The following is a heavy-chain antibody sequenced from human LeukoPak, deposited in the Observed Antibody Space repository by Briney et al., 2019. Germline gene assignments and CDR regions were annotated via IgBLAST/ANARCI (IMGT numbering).Heavy chain of an antibody. Sequence: GGSLRLSCAASGFTFSSYWMSWVRQAPGKGLEWVANIKQDGSEKYYVDSVKGRFTISRDYARNSLYLQLNSLRAEDTAVYYCARLSEMFRGPQVIYYFDYWGQGTLVTVSS. CDR3: ARLSEMFRGPQVIYYFDY. J-gene: IGHJ4*02. D-gene: IGHD3-10*01. V-gene: IGHV3-7*01. CDR2: IKQDGSEK. CDR1: GFTFSSYW.